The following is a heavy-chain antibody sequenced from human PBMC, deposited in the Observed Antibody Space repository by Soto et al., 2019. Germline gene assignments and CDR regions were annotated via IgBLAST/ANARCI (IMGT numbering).Heavy chain of an antibody. CDR3: TTDHLSNGSGTYSKRYYYYYGLDV. D-gene: IGHD3-10*01. CDR2: IKSKTDGGTT. J-gene: IGHJ6*02. CDR1: GFTFSNAW. V-gene: IGHV3-15*01. Sequence: GGSLRLSCAASGFTFSNAWMSWVRQAPGKGLEWVGRIKSKTDGGTTDYAAPVKGRFTISRDDSKNTLYLQMNSLKTEDTAVYYCTTDHLSNGSGTYSKRYYYYYGLDVWGQGTTVTVSS.